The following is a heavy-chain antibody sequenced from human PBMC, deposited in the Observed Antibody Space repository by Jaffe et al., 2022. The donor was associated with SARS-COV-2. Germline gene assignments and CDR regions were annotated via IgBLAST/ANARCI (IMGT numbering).Heavy chain of an antibody. CDR1: GFTFSSYS. Sequence: EVQLVESGGGLVKPGGSLRLSCAASGFTFSSYSMNWVRQAPGKGLEWVSSISSSSSYIYYADSVKGRFTISRDNAKNSLYLQMNSLRAEDTAVYYCARGVPAAMSGWFDPWGQGTLVTVSS. V-gene: IGHV3-21*01. D-gene: IGHD2-2*01. J-gene: IGHJ5*02. CDR2: ISSSSSYI. CDR3: ARGVPAAMSGWFDP.